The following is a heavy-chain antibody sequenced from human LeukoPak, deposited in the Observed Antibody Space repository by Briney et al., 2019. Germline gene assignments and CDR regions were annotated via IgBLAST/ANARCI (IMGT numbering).Heavy chain of an antibody. D-gene: IGHD3-22*01. Sequence: ASVKVSCKASGYTFTRYYMHWVRQAPGQGLEWMGIINPSGGSARYAQKFQGRVTMTRGTSTSTVYMEVSSLRSEDTAVYYCARLADYDSSGYLGYWGQGTLVTVSS. CDR3: ARLADYDSSGYLGY. J-gene: IGHJ4*02. CDR1: GYTFTRYY. CDR2: INPSGGSA. V-gene: IGHV1-46*01.